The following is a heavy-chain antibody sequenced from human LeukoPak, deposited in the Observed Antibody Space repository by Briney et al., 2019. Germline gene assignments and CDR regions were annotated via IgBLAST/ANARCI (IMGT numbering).Heavy chain of an antibody. CDR2: LYTDGHT. J-gene: IGHJ4*02. CDR1: GFTVSANY. V-gene: IGHV3-66*01. CDR3: ARDRPGGSYLDFDY. D-gene: IGHD1-26*01. Sequence: PGGSLRLSCAASGFTVSANYMSWVRQAPGKGLEWVSVLYTDGHTYYADSVKGRFTISGDNSKNTLYLQMNSLRAEDTAVYYCARDRPGGSYLDFDYWGQGTLVTVSS.